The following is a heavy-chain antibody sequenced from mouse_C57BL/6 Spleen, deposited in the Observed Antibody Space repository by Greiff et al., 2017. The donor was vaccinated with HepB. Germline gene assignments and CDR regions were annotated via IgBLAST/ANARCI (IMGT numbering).Heavy chain of an antibody. J-gene: IGHJ4*01. D-gene: IGHD1-1*01. V-gene: IGHV1-61*01. CDR3: AREGYTGAMDY. Sequence: VQLQQSGAELVRPGSSVKLSCKASGYTFTSYWMEWVKQRPGQGLEWIGNIYPSDSETHYNQKFKDKATLTVDKSSSTAYMQLSSLTSEDSAVYYCAREGYTGAMDYWGQGTSVTVSS. CDR2: IYPSDSET. CDR1: GYTFTSYW.